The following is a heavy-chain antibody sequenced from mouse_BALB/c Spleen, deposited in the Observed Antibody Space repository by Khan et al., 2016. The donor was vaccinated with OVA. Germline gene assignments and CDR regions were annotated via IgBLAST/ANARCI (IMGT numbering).Heavy chain of an antibody. CDR1: GFTFNSYD. J-gene: IGHJ3*01. CDR2: ISSGGGYT. CDR3: VREGVQGRFAY. V-gene: IGHV5-9-1*01. Sequence: EVELVESGGGLVKPGGSLKVSCAASGFTFNSYDMSWVRQTPEKRLEWVATISSGGGYTYYSESVKGRLTIPRDNAKNTPYLQMSSLRSEDTAMYYCVREGVQGRFAYRGQGNLVNVS.